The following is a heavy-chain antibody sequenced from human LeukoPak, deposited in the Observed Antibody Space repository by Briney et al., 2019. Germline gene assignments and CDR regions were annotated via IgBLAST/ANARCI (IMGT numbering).Heavy chain of an antibody. CDR2: IYYSGST. CDR3: ARDLGSGLPRGNYGMDV. J-gene: IGHJ6*02. CDR1: GGSISRYY. D-gene: IGHD6-19*01. V-gene: IGHV4-59*01. Sequence: PSETLSLTCTVSGGSISRYYWSWIRRPPGKGLEWIGYIYYSGSTNYNPSLKSRVTISVDTSKNQFSLKLSSVTAADTAVYYCARDLGSGLPRGNYGMDVWGQGTTVTVSS.